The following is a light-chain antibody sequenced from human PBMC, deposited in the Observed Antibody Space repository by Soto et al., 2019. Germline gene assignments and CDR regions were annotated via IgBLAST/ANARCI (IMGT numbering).Light chain of an antibody. CDR3: QQYNYWPLT. Sequence: EVVMTQSPATLSVSLGDRATLSCRASQSVSSNLAWYQQKPGQAPRLLIYAASTRATGIPARFSGSGSGTEFTLTISSLQSEDFAVYSCQQYNYWPLTFGGGTKVEIK. J-gene: IGKJ4*01. V-gene: IGKV3-15*01. CDR1: QSVSSN. CDR2: AAS.